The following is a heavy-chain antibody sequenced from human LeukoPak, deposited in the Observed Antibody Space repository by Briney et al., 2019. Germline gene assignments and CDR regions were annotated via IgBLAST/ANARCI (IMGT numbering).Heavy chain of an antibody. CDR2: IYYSGGT. CDR3: ARARRYCRSTSCSYYFDY. CDR1: NGSISSYY. D-gene: IGHD2-2*01. V-gene: IGHV4-59*01. Sequence: SETLSLTCNVSNGSISSYYWSWIRQPPGKGLEWIGYIYYSGGTNYNPSLKSRVTISVDTSKNQFSLKLSSVTAADTAVYYCARARRYCRSTSCSYYFDYWGQGTLVTVSS. J-gene: IGHJ4*02.